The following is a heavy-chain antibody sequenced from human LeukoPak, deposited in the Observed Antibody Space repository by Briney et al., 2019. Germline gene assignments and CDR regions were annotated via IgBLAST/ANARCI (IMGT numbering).Heavy chain of an antibody. D-gene: IGHD4-11*01. CDR1: GFTFSSYE. CDR3: ARGTPTTRDFDY. Sequence: GGSLRLSCAASGFTFSSYEMNWVRQAPGKGLEWVSFISSSSNYIYYADSVKGRFTISRDNAKNSLFLQMSSLRAEDTAVYYCARGTPTTRDFDYWGQGTLVTVSS. V-gene: IGHV3-21*01. CDR2: ISSSSNYI. J-gene: IGHJ4*02.